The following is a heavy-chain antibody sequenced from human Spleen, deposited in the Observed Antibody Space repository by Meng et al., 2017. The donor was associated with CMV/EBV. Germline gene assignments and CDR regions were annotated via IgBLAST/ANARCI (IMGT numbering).Heavy chain of an antibody. CDR1: GFSFNDVA. CDR2: SNGGDGST. J-gene: IGHJ4*02. Sequence: VVSGFSFNDVAMSWVRQAPGKGLEWVAVSNGGDGSTHYADSVKGRFTISRDNSKDTLYLQMNSLRAEDTAVYFCAGGYCTSSSCSDYWGQGTLVTVSS. CDR3: AGGYCTSSSCSDY. D-gene: IGHD2-2*01. V-gene: IGHV3-23*01.